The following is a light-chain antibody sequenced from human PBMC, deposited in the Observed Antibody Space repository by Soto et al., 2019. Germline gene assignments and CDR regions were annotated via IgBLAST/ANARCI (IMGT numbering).Light chain of an antibody. CDR2: NAS. J-gene: IGKJ5*01. Sequence: EVVLTLSPATVSVYAGERATLSCRASQSVSSSLAWYQQKPGQAPRLLIYNASYRANGIPARFSGSGSGTDFTLTISILEPEASEVYFCQQRSDWPPLTFGGGTRLEIK. CDR1: QSVSSS. V-gene: IGKV3-11*01. CDR3: QQRSDWPPLT.